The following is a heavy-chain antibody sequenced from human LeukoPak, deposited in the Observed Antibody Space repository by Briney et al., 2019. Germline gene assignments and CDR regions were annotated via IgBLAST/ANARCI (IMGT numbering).Heavy chain of an antibody. CDR3: ARVYYYDSSGYPPPPDY. CDR2: ISSSASTI. D-gene: IGHD3-22*01. CDR1: GFTFSRYE. V-gene: IGHV3-48*03. J-gene: IGHJ4*02. Sequence: AGGSLRLSCAASGFTFSRYEMKWVRQAPGKGLEWVSYISSSASTIYYADSVKGRFTISRDNAKNSLYLQMNSLRAEDTAVYYCARVYYYDSSGYPPPPDYWGQGTLVTVSS.